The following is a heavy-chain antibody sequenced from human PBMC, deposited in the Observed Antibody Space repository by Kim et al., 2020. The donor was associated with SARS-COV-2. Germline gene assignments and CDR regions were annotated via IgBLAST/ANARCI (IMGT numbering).Heavy chain of an antibody. CDR2: IYHSGST. D-gene: IGHD4-17*01. J-gene: IGHJ6*02. CDR3: ARRVSGDYDGAYYYGMDV. Sequence: SETLSLTCAVSGGSISSSNWWSWVRQPPGKGLEWIGEIYHSGSTNYNPSLKSRVTISVDKSKNQFSLKLSSVTAADTAVYYCARRVSGDYDGAYYYGMDVWGQGTTVTVSS. CDR1: GGSISSSNW. V-gene: IGHV4-4*02.